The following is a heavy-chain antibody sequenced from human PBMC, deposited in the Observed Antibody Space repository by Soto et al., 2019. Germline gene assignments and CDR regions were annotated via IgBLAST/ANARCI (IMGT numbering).Heavy chain of an antibody. Sequence: GGSLRLSCAASGFTFSSYAMSWVRQAPGKGLEWVSAISGSGGSTYYADSVKGRFTISRDNSKNTLYLQMNSLRAEDTAVYYCAKDDKVRGYSYYYYGMDVWGQGTTVTVSS. CDR1: GFTFSSYA. CDR3: AKDDKVRGYSYYYYGMDV. V-gene: IGHV3-23*01. J-gene: IGHJ6*02. CDR2: ISGSGGST. D-gene: IGHD5-18*01.